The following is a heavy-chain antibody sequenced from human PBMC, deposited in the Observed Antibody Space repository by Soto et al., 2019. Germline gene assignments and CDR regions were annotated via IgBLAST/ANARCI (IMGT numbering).Heavy chain of an antibody. CDR1: GYTFTSYY. V-gene: IGHV1-46*01. CDR3: PRLEGWEDTDDAFDI. Sequence: ASVKVSCTASGYTFTSYYMHWVRQAPGQGLEWMGIINPSGGSTSYAQKFQGRVTMTRDTSTSTVYMELSSLRSEDTAVYYCPRLEGWEDTDDAFDIWGQGTMVTVSS. D-gene: IGHD3-3*01. CDR2: INPSGGST. J-gene: IGHJ3*02.